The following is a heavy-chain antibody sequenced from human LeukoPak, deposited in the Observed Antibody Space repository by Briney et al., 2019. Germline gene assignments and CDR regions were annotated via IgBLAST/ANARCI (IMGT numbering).Heavy chain of an antibody. CDR3: AREVRGYCSSTSCRDAFDI. D-gene: IGHD2-2*01. CDR2: MNPNSGNT. V-gene: IGHV1-8*01. J-gene: IGHJ3*02. Sequence: GSSVKVSCKASGYTFTSYDINWVRQATGQGLEWMGWMNPNSGNTGYAQKFQGRVTMTRNTSISTAYMELSSLRSEDTAVYYCAREVRGYCSSTSCRDAFDIWGQGTMVTVSS. CDR1: GYTFTSYD.